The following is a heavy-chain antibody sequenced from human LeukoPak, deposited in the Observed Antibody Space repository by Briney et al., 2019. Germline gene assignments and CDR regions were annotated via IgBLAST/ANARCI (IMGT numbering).Heavy chain of an antibody. CDR3: ARRNDDANSVNFDY. CDR2: IYYSGST. D-gene: IGHD1-1*01. V-gene: IGHV4-39*07. CDR1: GGSISSSNYF. Sequence: SETLSLTCTVSGGSISSSNYFWGWIRQPPGKGLEWIGNIYYSGSTYYNPSLQSRVTISLDSSKNQFSLNLYSMTAADTAVYYCARRNDDANSVNFDYWGQGTLVTVSS. J-gene: IGHJ4*02.